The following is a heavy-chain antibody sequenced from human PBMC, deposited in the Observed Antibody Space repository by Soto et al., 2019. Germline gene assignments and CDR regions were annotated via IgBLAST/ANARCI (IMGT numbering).Heavy chain of an antibody. CDR3: ARAHQQLVRLAGNYYYGMDV. D-gene: IGHD6-13*01. J-gene: IGHJ6*02. CDR2: IIPILGIA. CDR1: GGTFSSYT. V-gene: IGHV1-69*02. Sequence: QVQLVQSGAEVKKPGSSVKVSCKASGGTFSSYTISWVRQAPGQGLEWMGRIIPILGIANYAQKFQGRVTITADKSTCTAYMELSSLRSEDTAVYYCARAHQQLVRLAGNYYYGMDVWGQGTTVTVSS.